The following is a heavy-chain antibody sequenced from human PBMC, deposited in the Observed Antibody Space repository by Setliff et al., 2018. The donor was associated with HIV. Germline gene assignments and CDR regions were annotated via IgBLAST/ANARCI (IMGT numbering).Heavy chain of an antibody. Sequence: PSETLSLTCTVSAASIRSHYWSWIRKSPGKGLEWIGNFYYTGSTDYNPSFKSRVTISLDKSNNQNSLNLSSATAADTAVYYCARHTVFVRYFDHWGQGMLVTVS. CDR3: ARHTVFVRYFDH. D-gene: IGHD2-2*02. CDR1: AASIRSHY. V-gene: IGHV4-59*11. J-gene: IGHJ4*02. CDR2: FYYTGST.